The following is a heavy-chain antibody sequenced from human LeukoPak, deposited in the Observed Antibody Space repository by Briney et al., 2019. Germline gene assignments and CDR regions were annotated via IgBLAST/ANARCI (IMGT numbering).Heavy chain of an antibody. CDR3: TSPRGGPRGF. Sequence: GGSLRLSCAASGFTFSTYFMSWVRQAPGKGLEWAANLHPDGSHQYYVDSVRGRFTISRDNAKNSLYLQMNNLRAEDTAVYFCTSPRGGPRGFGGQGPLATV. J-gene: IGHJ4*02. D-gene: IGHD3-16*01. CDR1: GFTFSTYF. V-gene: IGHV3-7*03. CDR2: LHPDGSHQ.